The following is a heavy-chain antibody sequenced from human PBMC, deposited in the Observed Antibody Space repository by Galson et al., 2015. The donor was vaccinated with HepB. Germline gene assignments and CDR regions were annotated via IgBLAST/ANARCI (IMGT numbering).Heavy chain of an antibody. CDR2: ISYDGNNK. CDR3: ARDSWGYSYWSGQFGTDY. Sequence: SLRLSCAASGFTFSTYAMHWVRQAPGKGLEWVAVISYDGNNKYYADSVRGRFTISRDNSKNTLYLQMNSLRAEDTAPYYCARDSWGYSYWSGQFGTDYWGQGTLVTVSS. CDR1: GFTFSTYA. J-gene: IGHJ4*02. D-gene: IGHD5-18*01. V-gene: IGHV3-30-3*01.